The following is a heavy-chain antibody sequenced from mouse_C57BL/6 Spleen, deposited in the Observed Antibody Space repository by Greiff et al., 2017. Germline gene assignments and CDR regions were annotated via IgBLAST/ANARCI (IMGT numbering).Heavy chain of an antibody. CDR1: GYTFTSYW. CDR2: IYPSDSET. D-gene: IGHD1-1*01. V-gene: IGHV1-61*01. CDR3: AREGIYYGAMDY. Sequence: QVQLKQPGAELVRPGSSVKLSCKASGYTFTSYWMDWVKQRPGQGLEWIGNIYPSDSETHYNQKFKDKATLTVDKSSSTAYMQLSSLTSEDSAVYYCAREGIYYGAMDYWGQGTSVTVSS. J-gene: IGHJ4*01.